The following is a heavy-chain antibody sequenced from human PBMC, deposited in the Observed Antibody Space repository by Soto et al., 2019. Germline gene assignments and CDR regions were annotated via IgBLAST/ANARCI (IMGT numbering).Heavy chain of an antibody. CDR1: GDTFTFYS. Sequence: QVQLVQSGAEVKRPGSSVKVSCKASGDTFTFYSINWVRQAPGLGLEWMGRINPILSMSNYARRFQERVTITADKSTSTAYMELSSLRSEDTAIYYCASSYGSGYRAFDYWGQGALVTVSS. V-gene: IGHV1-69*02. CDR3: ASSYGSGYRAFDY. CDR2: INPILSMS. J-gene: IGHJ4*02. D-gene: IGHD3-10*01.